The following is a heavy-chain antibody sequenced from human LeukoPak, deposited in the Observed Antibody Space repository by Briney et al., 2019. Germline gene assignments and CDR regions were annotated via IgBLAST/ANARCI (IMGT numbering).Heavy chain of an antibody. V-gene: IGHV3-11*01. CDR3: ARDGRLLWFGELCCGMDV. Sequence: GGSLRLSCAASGFTFSDYYMIWIRQAPGKGLEWVSYISSSGSTIYYADSVKGRFTISRDNAKNSLYLQMNSLRAEDTAVYYCARDGRLLWFGELCCGMDVWGQGTTVTVSS. D-gene: IGHD3-10*01. CDR1: GFTFSDYY. CDR2: ISSSGSTI. J-gene: IGHJ6*02.